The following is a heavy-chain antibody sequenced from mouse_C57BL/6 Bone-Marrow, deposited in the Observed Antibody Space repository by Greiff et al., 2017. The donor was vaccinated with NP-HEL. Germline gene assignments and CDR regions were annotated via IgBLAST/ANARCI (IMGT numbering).Heavy chain of an antibody. CDR3: ARWGNYGY. CDR2: INPNNGGT. V-gene: IGHV1-26*01. D-gene: IGHD2-1*01. CDR1: GYTFTDYY. J-gene: IGHJ2*01. Sequence: EVQLQQSGPELVKPGASVKISCKASGYTFTDYYMNWVKQSHGKSLEWIGDINPNNGGTSYNQKFKGKATLTVDKSSSTAYMELRSLTSEDSAVYYCARWGNYGYWGQGTTLTVSS.